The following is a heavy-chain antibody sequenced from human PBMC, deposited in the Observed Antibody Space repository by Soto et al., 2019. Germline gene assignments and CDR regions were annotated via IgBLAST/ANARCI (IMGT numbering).Heavy chain of an antibody. CDR1: GFSLTTSGVG. D-gene: IGHD3-16*01. J-gene: IGHJ5*02. CDR2: IYWDDDT. CDR3: AHNLGEDWCDP. V-gene: IGHV2-5*02. Sequence: QIPLKESGPTLVKSTQTLTLTCTFSGFSLTTSGVGVGWIRQPPGKALEWLALIYWDDDTRYSPSLKSRLTIPHDTSNNQVVLMMTNMDPVDTATYYCAHNLGEDWCDPWGQGTLVTVCS.